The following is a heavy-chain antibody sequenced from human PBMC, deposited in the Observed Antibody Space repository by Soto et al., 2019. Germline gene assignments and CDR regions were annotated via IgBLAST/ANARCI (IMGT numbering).Heavy chain of an antibody. Sequence: QVQLVQSGAEVKEPGSSVKVSCKATGDLFNNYAFNWVRQAPGQGLEWMGRISPLFSTTNYAQKFQGRVTIVEDELTTIVYLEVIKLESEDTAMYYCEASSSVADAGYFKFWVQRTVVNVST. CDR2: ISPLFSTT. CDR1: GDLFNNYA. V-gene: IGHV1-69*01. J-gene: IGHJ4*02. D-gene: IGHD6-6*01. CDR3: EASSSVADAGYFKF.